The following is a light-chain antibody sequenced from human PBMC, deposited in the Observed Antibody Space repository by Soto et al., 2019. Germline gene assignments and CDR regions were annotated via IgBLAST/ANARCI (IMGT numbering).Light chain of an antibody. J-gene: IGLJ3*02. CDR3: CSYAGTYTLGV. V-gene: IGLV2-11*01. CDR1: SGDVGGYNF. CDR2: DVT. Sequence: QSALTQPRSVSGSPGQSVTISCTGTSGDVGGYNFVSWYQQYPGKAPKLIIYDVTKRPSGVPDRFSGSKSGNTASLTISGLQAEDEADYYCCSYAGTYTLGVFGGGTQLTVL.